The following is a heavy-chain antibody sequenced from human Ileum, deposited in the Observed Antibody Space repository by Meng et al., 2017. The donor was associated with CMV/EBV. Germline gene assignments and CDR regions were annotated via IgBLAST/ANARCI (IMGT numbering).Heavy chain of an antibody. CDR3: AREKPDTPGSHFDY. CDR2: IIPSSGDT. J-gene: IGHJ4*02. V-gene: IGHV1-46*01. CDR1: AYTFTMCY. D-gene: IGHD1-14*01. Sequence: SAYTFTMCYMHWVRKAHGQGLEWMGIIIPSSGDTTYAQRCQGRVTMISDTSTSTVHMDLSSLRLDDTAVDYCAREKPDTPGSHFDYWGRGTLVTVSS.